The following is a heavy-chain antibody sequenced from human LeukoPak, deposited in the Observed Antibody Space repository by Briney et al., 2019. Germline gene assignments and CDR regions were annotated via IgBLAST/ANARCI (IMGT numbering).Heavy chain of an antibody. CDR1: GFTFSNYW. V-gene: IGHV3-74*01. CDR3: ARDWGY. J-gene: IGHJ4*02. CDR2: INSDGSSS. D-gene: IGHD3-16*01. Sequence: GGSLRLSCAASGFTFSNYWMHWVRQAPGEGLVWVSRINSDGSSSDYADSVKGRFTFSRDNAKNTLYLQMNSLRVDDTAVYYCARDWGYWGQGTLVTVSS.